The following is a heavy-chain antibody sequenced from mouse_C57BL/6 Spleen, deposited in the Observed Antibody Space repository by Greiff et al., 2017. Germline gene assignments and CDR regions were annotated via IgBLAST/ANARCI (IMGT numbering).Heavy chain of an antibody. D-gene: IGHD1-1*01. CDR2: IDPSDSET. CDR1: GYTFTSYW. CDR3: ARRGHYYDSSYGYFDV. Sequence: QVQLQQPGAELVRPGSSVKLSCKASGYTFTSYWMHWVKQRPIQGLEWIGNIDPSDSETHYNQKFKDKATLTVDKSSSTAYMQLSSLTSEDSAVYYCARRGHYYDSSYGYFDVWGTGTTVTVSS. V-gene: IGHV1-52*01. J-gene: IGHJ1*03.